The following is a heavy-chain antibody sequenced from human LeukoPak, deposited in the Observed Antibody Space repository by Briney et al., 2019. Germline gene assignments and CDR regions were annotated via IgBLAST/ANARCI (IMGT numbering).Heavy chain of an antibody. CDR1: GFTFSSYW. CDR3: AKELLRFYGMDV. CDR2: IRQDGSEK. J-gene: IGHJ6*02. V-gene: IGHV3-7*05. D-gene: IGHD3-10*01. Sequence: SGGSLRLSCAASGFTFSSYWLTWVRQAPGKGLEWVANIRQDGSEKYYVDSVKGRFTISRDNAKNSLYLQMNSLRAEDTAVYYCAKELLRFYGMDVWGQGTTVTVSS.